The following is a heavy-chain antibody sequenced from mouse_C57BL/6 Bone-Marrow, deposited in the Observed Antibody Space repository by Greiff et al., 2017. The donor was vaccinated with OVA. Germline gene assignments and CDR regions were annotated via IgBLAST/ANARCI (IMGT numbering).Heavy chain of an antibody. CDR1: GYTFTSYW. CDR3: AKDPSTAYYIDY. CDR2: IYPGCGST. V-gene: IGHV1-55*01. D-gene: IGHD1-2*01. Sequence: VQLQQPGAELVKPGASVKMSCKASGYTFTSYWITWVKQRPGQGLEWIGDIYPGCGSTNYNEKFKSKATLTVDTSSSTAYMQLSSLTSEDSAVYYCAKDPSTAYYIDYWGQGTTLTVSS. J-gene: IGHJ2*01.